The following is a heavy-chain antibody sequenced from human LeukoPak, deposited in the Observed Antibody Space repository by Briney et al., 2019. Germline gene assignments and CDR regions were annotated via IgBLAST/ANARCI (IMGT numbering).Heavy chain of an antibody. J-gene: IGHJ4*02. CDR1: GYTFTSYA. V-gene: IGHV7-4-1*02. D-gene: IGHD3-10*01. Sequence: ASVKVSCKASGYTFTSYAMNWVRQAPGQGLEWMGWINTNTGNPTYAQGFTGRFVFSLDTSVSTAYLPISSLKAEDTAVYYCARDPTYYYGSGSYYPPYYFDYWGQGTLVTVSS. CDR2: INTNTGNP. CDR3: ARDPTYYYGSGSYYPPYYFDY.